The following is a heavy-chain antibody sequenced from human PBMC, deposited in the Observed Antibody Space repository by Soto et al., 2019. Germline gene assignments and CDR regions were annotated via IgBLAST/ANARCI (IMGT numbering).Heavy chain of an antibody. CDR3: ARTPRITIFGLVITAKTSPNYYFYGMDV. J-gene: IGHJ6*02. V-gene: IGHV1-18*04. CDR1: GYTFTSYG. CDR2: ISAYNGNT. D-gene: IGHD3-3*01. Sequence: GASVKVSCKASGYTFTSYGISCVRQAPGQGVEWMGWISAYNGNTNYAQKIQGRVTMTTDTSTSTAYMELRSLRSDDTAVYYCARTPRITIFGLVITAKTSPNYYFYGMDVWGQGATVTVSS.